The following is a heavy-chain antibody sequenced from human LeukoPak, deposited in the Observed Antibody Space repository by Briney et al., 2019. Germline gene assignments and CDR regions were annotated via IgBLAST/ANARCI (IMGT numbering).Heavy chain of an antibody. CDR2: IKSRTDGGTT. CDR1: GFIVSSNY. CDR3: TTAIPGSRRSLDY. D-gene: IGHD1-26*01. Sequence: PGGSLRLSCAASGFIVSSNYMSWVRQAPGKALEWVGRIKSRTDGGTTEYAAPVKGRFTISRDDSKNTLYLQMSSLKTEDTAVFYCTTAIPGSRRSLDYWGQGTLVTVSS. J-gene: IGHJ4*02. V-gene: IGHV3-15*01.